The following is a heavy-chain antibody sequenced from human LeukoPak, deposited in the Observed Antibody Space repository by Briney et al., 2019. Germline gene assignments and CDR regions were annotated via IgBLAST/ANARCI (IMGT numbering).Heavy chain of an antibody. CDR3: ARARYDTSGFWYFDL. V-gene: IGHV4-59*01. J-gene: IGHJ2*01. D-gene: IGHD3-22*01. CDR1: GGSISNYY. Sequence: ETLSLTCSVSGGSISNYYWSCIRQPPGKGLEWIGSMYYSGSTNYNPSLKSRATISEDTSKKQFSLKLSSVTAADTAVYYCARARYDTSGFWYFDLWGRGTLVTVSS. CDR2: MYYSGST.